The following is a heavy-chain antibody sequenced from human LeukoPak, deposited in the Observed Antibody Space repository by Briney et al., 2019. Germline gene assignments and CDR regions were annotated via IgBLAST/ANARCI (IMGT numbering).Heavy chain of an antibody. CDR1: GLTFSLYC. D-gene: IGHD5-18*01. V-gene: IGHV3-74*01. J-gene: IGHJ4*02. Sequence: PGGSLRLLCAASGLTFSLYCMHCVPHAPGKGLVCVSRINSDGSSTSYADSVKGRITISRDNAKNTLYLQMNRLRAEDTAVYYCARDPGYNYGFDYWGQGTLVTVSS. CDR2: INSDGSST. CDR3: ARDPGYNYGFDY.